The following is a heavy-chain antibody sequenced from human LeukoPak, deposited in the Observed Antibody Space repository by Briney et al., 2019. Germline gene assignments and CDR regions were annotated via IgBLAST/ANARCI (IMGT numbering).Heavy chain of an antibody. CDR2: IYYSGST. CDR3: ARGVLGYDSSGSDAFDI. CDR1: GGSISSYY. Sequence: SETLSLTCTVSGGSISSYYWSWIRQPPGKGLEWIGYIYYSGSTNYNPSLKSRVTISVDTSKNQFSLKLRSVTAADTAVYYCARGVLGYDSSGSDAFDIWGQGTMVTVSS. J-gene: IGHJ3*02. V-gene: IGHV4-59*01. D-gene: IGHD3-22*01.